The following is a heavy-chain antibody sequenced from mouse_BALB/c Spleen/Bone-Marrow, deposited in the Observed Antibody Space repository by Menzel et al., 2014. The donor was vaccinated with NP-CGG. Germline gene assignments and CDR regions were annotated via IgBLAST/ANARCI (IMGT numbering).Heavy chain of an antibody. CDR3: SRWGTTVVDAMDY. CDR2: ISPGNVNI. J-gene: IGHJ4*01. CDR1: GYTFTSFY. D-gene: IGHD1-1*01. V-gene: IGHV1S56*01. Sequence: QVQLKESGPELVKPGASVRISCKASGYTFTSFYLHWVRQRPGQGLEWIGWISPGNVNIKNNENFKGKATLTADKSSSTAYMHFISLTSEDSAVYFCSRWGTTVVDAMDYWGQGTSVTVSS.